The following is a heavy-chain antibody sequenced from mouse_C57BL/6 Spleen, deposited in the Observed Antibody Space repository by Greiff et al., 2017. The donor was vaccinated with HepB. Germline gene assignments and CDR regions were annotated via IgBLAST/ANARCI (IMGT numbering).Heavy chain of an antibody. Sequence: QVQLQQPGAELVMPGASVKLSCKASGYTFTSYWMHWVKQRPGQGLEWIGEIDPSDSYTNYNQKFKGKSTLTVDKSSSTAYMQLSSLPSEDSAVYYCARSVDYYGSTLDYWGQGTTLTVSS. CDR3: ARSVDYYGSTLDY. CDR1: GYTFTSYW. J-gene: IGHJ2*01. D-gene: IGHD1-1*01. V-gene: IGHV1-69*01. CDR2: IDPSDSYT.